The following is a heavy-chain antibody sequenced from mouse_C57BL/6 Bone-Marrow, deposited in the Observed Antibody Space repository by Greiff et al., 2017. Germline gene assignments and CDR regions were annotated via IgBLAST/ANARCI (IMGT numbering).Heavy chain of an antibody. J-gene: IGHJ3*01. CDR1: AYIFTSYW. CDR3: ARFHWDGGFAY. Sequence: QVQLQQHRAELVKPRASVKPSRKASAYIFTSYWTHWVKQMPGRCLEWIGRIDPNSGGTKYNEKFKSKATLTVHKPSSTAYMQLSSLTSDDSAVYYCARFHWDGGFAYWGLGTLVTVSA. D-gene: IGHD4-1*01. CDR2: IDPNSGGT. V-gene: IGHV1-72*01.